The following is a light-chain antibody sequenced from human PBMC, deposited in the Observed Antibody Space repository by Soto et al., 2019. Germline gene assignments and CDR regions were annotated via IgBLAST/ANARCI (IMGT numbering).Light chain of an antibody. CDR2: DTS. Sequence: TQSPATLSVSSGERVTLSCRASQSLNSNLAWYQQRRGQAPRLLIYDTSTRDTGIPARFSCSGSGTEFTLTISSLQSEDFAVYYCQQYNNWWTFGQGTKVEIK. J-gene: IGKJ1*01. CDR3: QQYNNWWT. CDR1: QSLNSN. V-gene: IGKV3-15*01.